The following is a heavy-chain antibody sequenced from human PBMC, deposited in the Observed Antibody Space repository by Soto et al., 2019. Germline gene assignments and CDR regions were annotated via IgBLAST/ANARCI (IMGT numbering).Heavy chain of an antibody. CDR1: GGSISSTHYC. CDR2: IYHTGSI. D-gene: IGHD4-17*01. J-gene: IGHJ5*02. V-gene: IGHV4-39*01. CDR3: ARQIGMTTATTDRGFHP. Sequence: SETLSLTCTVSGGSISSTHYCWDWIRQPPGKGLEWIGSIYHTGSIYYNSSLRSRLTISVDTSNNQFSLRLSSVTAADTALYYCARQIGMTTATTDRGFHPWGPGTLVTVSS.